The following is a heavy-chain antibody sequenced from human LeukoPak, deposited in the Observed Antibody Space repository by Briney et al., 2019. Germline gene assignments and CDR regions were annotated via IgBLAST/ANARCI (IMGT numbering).Heavy chain of an antibody. D-gene: IGHD6-13*01. CDR1: GFTFDDYA. CDR3: AKGLDSSSWYGPSN. V-gene: IGHV3-9*03. CDR2: ISWNSGSI. Sequence: GGSLRLSCAASGFTFDDYAMHWVRQAPGKGLEWVSGISWNSGSIGYADSVKGRFTISRDNAKNSLYLQMNSLRAEDMALYYCAKGLDSSSWYGPSNWGQGTLVTVSS. J-gene: IGHJ4*02.